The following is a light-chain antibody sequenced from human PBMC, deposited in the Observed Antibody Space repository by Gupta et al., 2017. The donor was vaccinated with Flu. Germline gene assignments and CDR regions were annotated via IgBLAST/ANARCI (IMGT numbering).Light chain of an antibody. V-gene: IGKV3-11*02. J-gene: IGKJ1*01. CDR2: DAS. Sequence: EIVLTQSPATLSLSPGERATLSCRASQSVSSYLAWYQQKPGQAPRLLIYDASNRATGIPARFSGSGSGRDFTLTISSLEPEDFAVYYCQQRSIWPRTFGQGTKVEIK. CDR3: QQRSIWPRT. CDR1: QSVSSY.